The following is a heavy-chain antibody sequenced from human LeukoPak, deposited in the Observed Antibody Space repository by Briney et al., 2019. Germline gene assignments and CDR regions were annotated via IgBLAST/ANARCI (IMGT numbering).Heavy chain of an antibody. V-gene: IGHV3-33*01. CDR2: IWYDASSK. D-gene: IGHD1-7*01. J-gene: IGHJ5*02. CDR3: VRGVGVSRFNYLDP. CDR1: GFTFSSFG. Sequence: PGRSLTLSCAASGFTFSSFGMHWVRQAPGKGLEWVAVIWYDASSKYYVDSVKGRFTISRDNSKNTLYLQMNSLRDDDTAVYYCVRGVGVSRFNYLDPWGQGTLVIVSS.